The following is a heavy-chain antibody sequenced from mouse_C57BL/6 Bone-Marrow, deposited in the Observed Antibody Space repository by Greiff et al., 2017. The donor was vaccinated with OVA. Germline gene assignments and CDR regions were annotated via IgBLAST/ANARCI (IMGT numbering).Heavy chain of an antibody. CDR1: GYAFTNYL. CDR3: ARWTYGSSYVYFDV. V-gene: IGHV1-54*01. J-gene: IGHJ1*03. Sequence: QVQLQQSGAELVRPGTSVKVSCKASGYAFTNYLIEWVKQRPGQGLEWIGVINPGRGGTNYNEKFKGKATLTADKSSSTAYMQLSSLTSEDSAVYFCARWTYGSSYVYFDVWGTGTTVTVSA. CDR2: INPGRGGT. D-gene: IGHD1-1*01.